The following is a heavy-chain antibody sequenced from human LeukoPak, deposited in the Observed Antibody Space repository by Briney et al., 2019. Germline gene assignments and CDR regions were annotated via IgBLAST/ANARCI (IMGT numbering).Heavy chain of an antibody. CDR1: GFTCRTYD. Sequence: GGSLRLSCAASGFTCRTYDMHWVRQVAGKSLEWVSAIATGGDTYYAGSVKGRFTISREDAKNSLYLQMNSLRAGDTAVYYCIRGGDGFDPWGQGTLVTVSS. CDR3: IRGGDGFDP. J-gene: IGHJ5*02. D-gene: IGHD3-16*01. V-gene: IGHV3-13*01. CDR2: IATGGDT.